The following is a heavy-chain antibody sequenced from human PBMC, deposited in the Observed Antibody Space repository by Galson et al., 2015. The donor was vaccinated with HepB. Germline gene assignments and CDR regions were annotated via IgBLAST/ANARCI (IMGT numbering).Heavy chain of an antibody. Sequence: SETLSLTCAVYGGSFSGYYWSWIRQPPGKGLEWIGEINHSGSTNYNPSLKSRVTISVDTSKNQFSLKLNSVTAADTVMYYCARAGGSDGDYFDYWGQGTLVTVSS. CDR2: INHSGST. J-gene: IGHJ4*02. CDR1: GGSFSGYY. V-gene: IGHV4-34*01. CDR3: ARAGGSDGDYFDY. D-gene: IGHD4-17*01.